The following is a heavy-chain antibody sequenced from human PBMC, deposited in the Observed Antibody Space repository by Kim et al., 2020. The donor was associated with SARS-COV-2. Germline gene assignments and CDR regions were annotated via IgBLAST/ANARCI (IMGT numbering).Heavy chain of an antibody. D-gene: IGHD1-7*01. J-gene: IGHJ5*02. CDR1: GYTFTSYG. Sequence: ASVKVSCKASGYTFTSYGISWVRQAPGQGLEWMGWISAYNGNTNYAQKLQGRVTMTTDTSTSTAYMELRSLRSDDTAVYYCARDQGEYNWNYAELNPSRFDPWGQGTLVTVSS. CDR3: ARDQGEYNWNYAELNPSRFDP. CDR2: ISAYNGNT. V-gene: IGHV1-18*01.